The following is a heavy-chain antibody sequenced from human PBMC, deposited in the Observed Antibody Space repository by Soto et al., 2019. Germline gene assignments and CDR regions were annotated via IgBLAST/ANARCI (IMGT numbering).Heavy chain of an antibody. CDR1: GYTFTSYG. V-gene: IGHV1-18*01. J-gene: IGHJ4*02. CDR2: ISAYNGNT. CDR3: AGDPGGSYYAPVDY. Sequence: QVQLVQSGAEVKKPGASVKVSCKASGYTFTSYGISWVRQAPGQGLEWMGWISAYNGNTKYAQKLQGRVTTTTDTSTTTAYMEQRSLRPDATAVYYGAGDPGGSYYAPVDYWGQGTLVTVSS. D-gene: IGHD1-26*01.